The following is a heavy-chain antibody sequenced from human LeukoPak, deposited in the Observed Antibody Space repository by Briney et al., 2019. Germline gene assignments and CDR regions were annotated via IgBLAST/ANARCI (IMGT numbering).Heavy chain of an antibody. CDR3: ARDVYGVTPFDP. V-gene: IGHV1-18*04. J-gene: IGHJ5*02. CDR1: GYTFTRYY. D-gene: IGHD4/OR15-4a*01. CDR2: ISAYNGNT. Sequence: GASVKVSCKASGYTFTRYYMHWVRQAPGQGLEWMGWISAYNGNTNYAQKLQGRVTMTTDTSTSTAYKELRSLRSDDTAVYYCARDVYGVTPFDPWGQGTLVTVSS.